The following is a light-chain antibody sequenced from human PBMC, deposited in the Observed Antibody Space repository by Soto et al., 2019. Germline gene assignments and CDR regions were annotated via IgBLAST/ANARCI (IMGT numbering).Light chain of an antibody. CDR3: CAYVSSNTLL. CDR2: EGS. J-gene: IGLJ3*02. Sequence: QSVLTQPASVSGSPGQSITISCTGTSSDVGGYDLVSWYQQHPGKAPKLIIYEGSKRPSGISNRFSGSKSGNTASLIISGLQGDDEGDYYCCAYVSSNTLLFGAGTKVTVL. V-gene: IGLV2-23*01. CDR1: SSDVGGYDL.